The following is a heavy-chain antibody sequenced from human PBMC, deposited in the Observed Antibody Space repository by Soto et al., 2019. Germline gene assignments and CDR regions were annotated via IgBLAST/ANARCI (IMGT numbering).Heavy chain of an antibody. J-gene: IGHJ6*02. Sequence: QVQLVESGGGVVQPGRSLRLSCAASGFTFSSYAMHWVRQAPGKGLEWVAVISYDGSNKYYADSVKGRFTISRDNSKNTLYLQMNGLRAEDTAVYYCARDGDWGYYYYGMDVWGQGTTVTVSS. CDR1: GFTFSSYA. CDR2: ISYDGSNK. CDR3: ARDGDWGYYYYGMDV. V-gene: IGHV3-30-3*01. D-gene: IGHD2-21*01.